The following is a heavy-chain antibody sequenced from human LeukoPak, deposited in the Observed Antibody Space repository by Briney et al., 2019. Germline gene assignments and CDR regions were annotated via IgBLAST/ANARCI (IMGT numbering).Heavy chain of an antibody. CDR2: IYYSGST. J-gene: IGHJ4*02. CDR3: ARHTGGWGSFDY. D-gene: IGHD7-27*01. Sequence: SETLSLTCTVSGGSISSYYWSWIRQPPGKGLEWIGYIYYSGSTNYNPSLKSRVTISVDTSKNQFSLKLSSVTAADTAVYYCARHTGGWGSFDYWGQGTLDTVSS. CDR1: GGSISSYY. V-gene: IGHV4-59*08.